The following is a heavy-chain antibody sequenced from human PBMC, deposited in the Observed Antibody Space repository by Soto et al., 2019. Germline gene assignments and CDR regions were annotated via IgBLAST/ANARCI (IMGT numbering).Heavy chain of an antibody. CDR3: AKYSGSYPVYNGLSL. D-gene: IGHD1-26*01. V-gene: IGHV3-23*01. Sequence: EVQLLESGGGLVQPGGSLRLSCAASGFPFSTSAMNWVRQAPGKGLEWVSIIRGSSDAAYYAESVKGRFASSRDNSKNTLYLQMNSLRAEDTAVYYCAKYSGSYPVYNGLSLWGQGTTVTVSP. CDR1: GFPFSTSA. CDR2: IRGSSDAA. J-gene: IGHJ6*01.